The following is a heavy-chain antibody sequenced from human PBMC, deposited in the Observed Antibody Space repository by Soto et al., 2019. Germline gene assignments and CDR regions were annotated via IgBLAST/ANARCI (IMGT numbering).Heavy chain of an antibody. J-gene: IGHJ4*02. CDR1: GGSLSSISYY. D-gene: IGHD1-1*01. Sequence: SETLSLTCTVSGGSLSSISYYWGWIRQSPGKGLEWIATIYYSGSTYYNPSLKSRVTISVDTSKNQFSLELNSVTAADTAVYYFARLGYRRSPIDYWGQGNLVTVSS. CDR3: ARLGYRRSPIDY. CDR2: IYYSGST. V-gene: IGHV4-39*01.